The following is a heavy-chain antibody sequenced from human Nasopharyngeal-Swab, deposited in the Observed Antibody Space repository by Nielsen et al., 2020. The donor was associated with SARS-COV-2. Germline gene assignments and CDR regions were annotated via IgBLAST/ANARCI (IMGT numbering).Heavy chain of an antibody. J-gene: IGHJ5*02. CDR3: VKDIAGTYGS. CDR1: GFTFSNFW. V-gene: IGHV3-74*01. CDR2: TNEDGTIT. D-gene: IGHD4-17*01. Sequence: GESLKISCGASGFTFSNFWMHWVRQTPGAGLVWVSRTNEDGTITNYAESVKGRFTISRDNVQNTLYLQMHSLKAEDTAIYYCVKDIAGTYGSWGQGTLVTVSS.